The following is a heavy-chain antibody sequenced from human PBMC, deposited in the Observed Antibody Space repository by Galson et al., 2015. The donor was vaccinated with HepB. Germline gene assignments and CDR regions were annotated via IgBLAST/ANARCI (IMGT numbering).Heavy chain of an antibody. CDR2: INAGNGNT. J-gene: IGHJ4*02. CDR3: ASYSLIVGAATLDY. D-gene: IGHD1-26*01. V-gene: IGHV1-3*01. CDR1: GYTFTSYA. Sequence: SVKVSCKASGYTFTSYAMHWVRRAPGQRLEWMGWINAGNGNTKYSQKFQGRVTITRDTSASTAYMELSSLRSEDTAVYYCASYSLIVGAATLDYWGQGTLVTVSS.